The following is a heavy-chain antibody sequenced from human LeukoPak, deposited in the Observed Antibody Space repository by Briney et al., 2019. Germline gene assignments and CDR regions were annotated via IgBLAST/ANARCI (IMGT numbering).Heavy chain of an antibody. D-gene: IGHD1-26*01. Sequence: ASVKVSCKASGYTFTGYYMHWVRQAPGQGLEWMGWVNPNSGGTNYAQKFQGRVTMTRDTSISTAYMELSRLRSDDTAVYYCARVKESGSYGFFDYWGQGTLVTVSS. V-gene: IGHV1-2*02. CDR2: VNPNSGGT. CDR3: ARVKESGSYGFFDY. CDR1: GYTFTGYY. J-gene: IGHJ4*02.